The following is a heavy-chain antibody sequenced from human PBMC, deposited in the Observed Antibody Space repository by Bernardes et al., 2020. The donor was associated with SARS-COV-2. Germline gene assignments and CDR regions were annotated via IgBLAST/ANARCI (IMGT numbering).Heavy chain of an antibody. D-gene: IGHD5-18*01. V-gene: IGHV1-2*02. CDR1: GYTFSDYY. CDR3: SRNVLYRYGRVYDY. J-gene: IGHJ4*02. Sequence: ASVKVSCKASGYTFSDYYLHWLRQVPGQGFEWMGWINSKSGGTNYAQNFQGRITMTRDTAISTVYMELSGLTSDDTAVYFCSRNVLYRYGRVYDYWGQGTLVAVSS. CDR2: INSKSGGT.